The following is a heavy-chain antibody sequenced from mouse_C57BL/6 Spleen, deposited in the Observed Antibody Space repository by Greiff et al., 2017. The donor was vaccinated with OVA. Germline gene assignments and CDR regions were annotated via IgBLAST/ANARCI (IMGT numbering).Heavy chain of an antibody. Sequence: EVQLQQSGPELVKPGASVKLSCKASGYSFTDYNMHWVKQSHGQSLEWIGVINPNYGTTSYNQKFKGKATLTVDQSSSTAYMQLNSLTSEDSAVYDCERTSSITAVEEYFEGWGTGTTVTVSS. D-gene: IGHD1-1*01. J-gene: IGHJ1*03. CDR2: INPNYGTT. CDR1: GYSFTDYN. V-gene: IGHV1-39*01. CDR3: ERTSSITAVEEYFEG.